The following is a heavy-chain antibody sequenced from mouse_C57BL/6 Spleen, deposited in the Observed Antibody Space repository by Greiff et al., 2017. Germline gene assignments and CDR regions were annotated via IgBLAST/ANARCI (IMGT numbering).Heavy chain of an antibody. Sequence: EVMLVESGGDLVKPGGSLKLSCAASGFTFSSYGMSWVRQTPDKRLEWVATISSGGSYTYYPDSVKGRFTISRGNAKNTLYLQMSSLKSEDTAMYYCARHGGFGSSYFDYWGQGTTLTVSS. J-gene: IGHJ2*01. V-gene: IGHV5-6*01. CDR3: ARHGGFGSSYFDY. CDR2: ISSGGSYT. CDR1: GFTFSSYG. D-gene: IGHD1-1*01.